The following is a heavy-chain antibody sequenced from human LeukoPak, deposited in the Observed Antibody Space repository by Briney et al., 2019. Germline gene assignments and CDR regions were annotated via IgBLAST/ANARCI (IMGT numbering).Heavy chain of an antibody. D-gene: IGHD1-14*01. J-gene: IGHJ5*02. V-gene: IGHV4-39*01. CDR2: IYYSGST. Sequence: SETLSLTCTVSGGSISSSSYYWGWIRQPPGKGLEWIGSIYYSGSTYYNPSLKSRVTISVDTSKNQFSLKLSSVTAADTAVYYCARVLGGSNSEPPDPWGQGTLVTVSS. CDR3: ARVLGGSNSEPPDP. CDR1: GGSISSSSYY.